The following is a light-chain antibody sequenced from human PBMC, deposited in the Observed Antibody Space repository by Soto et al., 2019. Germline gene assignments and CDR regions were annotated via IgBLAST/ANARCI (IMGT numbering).Light chain of an antibody. CDR3: CSNAGTNTLI. CDR2: DVS. J-gene: IGLJ2*01. V-gene: IGLV2-11*01. Sequence: QSVLTQPRSVSGSPGQSVTISCTGTSSDVGGYNYVSWYQQHPGKAPKFMIYDVSKRPSGVPDRFSGSKSGNTASLTISGLQAEDEADYYCCSNAGTNTLIFGGGTKLTVL. CDR1: SSDVGGYNY.